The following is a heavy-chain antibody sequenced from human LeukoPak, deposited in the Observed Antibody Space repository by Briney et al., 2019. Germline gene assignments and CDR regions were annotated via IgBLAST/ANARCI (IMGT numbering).Heavy chain of an antibody. Sequence: GGSLRLSCAASGFTFSSYSMNWVRQAPGKGLEWVSAISGSGGSTYYADSVKGRFTISRENSKNTLYLQMNSLRAEDTAVYYCAKVPAPPHYYDSSGYNYWGQGTLVTVSS. V-gene: IGHV3-23*01. CDR2: ISGSGGST. CDR1: GFTFSSYS. CDR3: AKVPAPPHYYDSSGYNY. D-gene: IGHD3-22*01. J-gene: IGHJ4*02.